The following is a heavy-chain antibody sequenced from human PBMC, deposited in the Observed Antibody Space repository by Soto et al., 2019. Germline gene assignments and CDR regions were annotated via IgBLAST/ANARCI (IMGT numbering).Heavy chain of an antibody. J-gene: IGHJ4*02. V-gene: IGHV4-59*12. D-gene: IGHD5-12*01. CDR1: GGSISSYY. Sequence: SETLSLTCTVYGGSISSYYWSWIRQPPGQGLEWIGYFYYSGSTNYNPTLKSRVTISVVTSKNQFSLKLCSVTAADTAVYYCAAGGGLPRYYWGQGTLVTVA. CDR2: FYYSGST. CDR3: AAGGGLPRYY.